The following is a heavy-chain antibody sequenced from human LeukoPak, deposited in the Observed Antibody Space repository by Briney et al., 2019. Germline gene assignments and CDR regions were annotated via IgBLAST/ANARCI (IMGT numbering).Heavy chain of an antibody. D-gene: IGHD6-13*01. CDR1: GGSFSGYY. CDR3: ARHGYSSSWRYYYYMDV. Sequence: PSETLSLTCAVYGGSFSGYYWSWIRQPPGKGLEWIGEINHSGSTNYNPSLKSRVTISVDTSKNQFSLKLSSVTAADTAVYYCARHGYSSSWRYYYYMDVWGKGTTVTISS. J-gene: IGHJ6*03. V-gene: IGHV4-34*01. CDR2: INHSGST.